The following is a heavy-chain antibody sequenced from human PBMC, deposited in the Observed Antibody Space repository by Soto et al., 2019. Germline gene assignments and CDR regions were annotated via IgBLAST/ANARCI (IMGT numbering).Heavy chain of an antibody. CDR1: GFSFSSYA. CDR3: VKDVYSGSSGQFDL. CDR2: ISATDVAT. V-gene: IGHV3-23*01. J-gene: IGHJ5*02. D-gene: IGHD1-26*01. Sequence: EVQLLESGGGLVQPGGSLRLSCAASGFSFSSYAMGWVCQAPGKGLEWVSIISATDVATYYADSVKGHFIIARDDSRRTLFLQMNSLRAEDTAVYHCVKDVYSGSSGQFDLWGQGTLVTVSS.